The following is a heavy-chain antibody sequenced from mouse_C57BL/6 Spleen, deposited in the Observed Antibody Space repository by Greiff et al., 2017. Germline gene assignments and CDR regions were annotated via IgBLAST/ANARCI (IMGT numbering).Heavy chain of an antibody. V-gene: IGHV5-9*01. J-gene: IGHJ4*01. CDR2: ISGGGGNT. D-gene: IGHD4-1*01. CDR1: GFTFSSYT. CDR3: ARQSWDDAMDY. Sequence: EVQRVESGGGLVKPGGSLKLSCAASGFTFSSYTMSWVRQTPEKRLEWVATISGGGGNTYYPDSVKGRFTISRDNAKNTLYLQMSSLRSEDTALYYCARQSWDDAMDYWGQGTSVTVSS.